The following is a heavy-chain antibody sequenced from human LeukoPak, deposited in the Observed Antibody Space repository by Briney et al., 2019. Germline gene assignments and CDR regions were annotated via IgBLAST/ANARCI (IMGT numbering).Heavy chain of an antibody. Sequence: PGGSLRLSCAASGFTFSSYSMNWVRQAPGKGLEWVSAISSSSSHMKYADAVKGRLTVSRDNAKNSLYLQMNSLRAEDTAVYYCARVGCSGGSCYSRGDYYYGMDVWGQGTTVTVSS. D-gene: IGHD2-15*01. CDR3: ARVGCSGGSCYSRGDYYYGMDV. V-gene: IGHV3-21*01. CDR2: ISSSSSHM. CDR1: GFTFSSYS. J-gene: IGHJ6*02.